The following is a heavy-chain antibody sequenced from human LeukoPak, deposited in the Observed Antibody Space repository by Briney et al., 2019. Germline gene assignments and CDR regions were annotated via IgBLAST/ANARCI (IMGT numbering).Heavy chain of an antibody. CDR3: ARGKSDYYYYMDV. V-gene: IGHV3-20*04. CDR2: INWNGGST. Sequence: GGSLRLSCAASGFTFDDYGMSRVRQAPGKGLEWVSGINWNGGSTGYADSVKGRFTISRDNAKNSLYLQMNSLRAEDTALYYCARGKSDYYYYMDVWGKGTTVTVSS. J-gene: IGHJ6*03. CDR1: GFTFDDYG.